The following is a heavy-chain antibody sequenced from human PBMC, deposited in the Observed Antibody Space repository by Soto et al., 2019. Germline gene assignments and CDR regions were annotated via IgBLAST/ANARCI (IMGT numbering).Heavy chain of an antibody. J-gene: IGHJ6*02. Sequence: ASVKVSCKASGSTFTAYYVFWVRQAPGQGLEWMGIINPTGSSRSYAQKFQGRVTVTRDTSTSTVYMELSSLRSEDTAVYYCAGYCSSNDCYLADGMDVWGQGTTVTVSS. V-gene: IGHV1-46*01. CDR2: INPTGSSR. D-gene: IGHD2-2*01. CDR1: GSTFTAYY. CDR3: AGYCSSNDCYLADGMDV.